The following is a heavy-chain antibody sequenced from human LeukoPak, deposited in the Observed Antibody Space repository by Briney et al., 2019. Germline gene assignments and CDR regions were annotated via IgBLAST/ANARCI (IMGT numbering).Heavy chain of an antibody. J-gene: IGHJ4*02. CDR2: ISGSGGST. Sequence: SGGSLRLSCAASGFTFSSYAMSWVRQAPGKGLEWVSAISGSGGSTYYADSVKGRFTISRDNSKNTLYLQMNSLRAEDTAVYYCAKDPRGGIAVEYYFVYWGQGTLVTVSS. CDR3: AKDPRGGIAVEYYFVY. D-gene: IGHD6-19*01. V-gene: IGHV3-23*01. CDR1: GFTFSSYA.